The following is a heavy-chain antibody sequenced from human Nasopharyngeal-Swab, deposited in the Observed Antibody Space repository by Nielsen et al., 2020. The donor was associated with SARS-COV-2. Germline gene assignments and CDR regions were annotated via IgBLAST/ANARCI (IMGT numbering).Heavy chain of an antibody. Sequence: GSLRLSCTVSGYSISSGYYWGWIRQPPGKGLEWIGSIYHSGSTYYNPSLKSRVTISVDTSKNQFSLKLSSVTAADTAVYYCARESSSWYPFDYWGQGTLVTVSS. CDR2: IYHSGST. J-gene: IGHJ4*02. V-gene: IGHV4-38-2*02. D-gene: IGHD6-13*01. CDR1: GYSISSGYY. CDR3: ARESSSWYPFDY.